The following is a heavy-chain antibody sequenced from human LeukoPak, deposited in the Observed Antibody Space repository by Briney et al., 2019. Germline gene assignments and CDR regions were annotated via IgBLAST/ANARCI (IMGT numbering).Heavy chain of an antibody. V-gene: IGHV3-74*01. J-gene: IGHJ4*02. CDR3: ARPLGERNYFDY. Sequence: GGSLRLSCAASGFTFSSYWMHWVRQAPGKGLAWVSRINSDGSSTSYADSVKGRFTISRDNAKNTLYLQMNSLRAEDTAVYYCARPLGERNYFDYWGQGTLVTVSS. D-gene: IGHD3-16*01. CDR1: GFTFSSYW. CDR2: INSDGSST.